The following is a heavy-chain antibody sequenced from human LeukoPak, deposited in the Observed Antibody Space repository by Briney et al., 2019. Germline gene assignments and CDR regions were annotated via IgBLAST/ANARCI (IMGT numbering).Heavy chain of an antibody. Sequence: ASMKVSCKASGYTFTSYAMNWVRQAPGQGLEWMGWINTNTGNPTYAQGFTGRFVFSLDTSVSTAYLQISSLKAEDTAVYYCARGLGSGWYLNFGNWGQGTLVTVSS. CDR3: ARGLGSGWYLNFGN. V-gene: IGHV7-4-1*02. J-gene: IGHJ4*02. D-gene: IGHD6-19*01. CDR1: GYTFTSYA. CDR2: INTNTGNP.